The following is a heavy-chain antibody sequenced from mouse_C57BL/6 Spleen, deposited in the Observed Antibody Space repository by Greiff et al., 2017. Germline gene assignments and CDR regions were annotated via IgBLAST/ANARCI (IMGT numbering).Heavy chain of an antibody. CDR3: ARFYYDSYVDY. V-gene: IGHV7-3*01. J-gene: IGHJ2*01. CDR2: ISNKANGYTT. CDR1: GFTFTDYY. Sequence: DVKLVESGGGLVQPGGSLSLSCAASGFTFTDYYMRWVRQPPGKALEWLGFISNKANGYTTEYSASVKGRFTITRDNSQSILYLQMNALRAEDGATYDSARFYYDSYVDYWGQGTALTVSS. D-gene: IGHD1-1*01.